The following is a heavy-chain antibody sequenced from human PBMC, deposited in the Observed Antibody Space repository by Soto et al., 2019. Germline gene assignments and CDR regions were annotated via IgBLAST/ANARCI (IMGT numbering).Heavy chain of an antibody. D-gene: IGHD3-10*01. Sequence: EVQLVESGGGLVKPGGSLRLSCAASGFTFSNAWMSWVRQAPGKGLEWVGRIKSKTDGGTTDYAAPVKGRFTISRDDSKNTLYRQMNSLKTEDTAVYYCTTDLPRLYGSGSQYYFDYWGQGTLVTVSS. CDR2: IKSKTDGGTT. CDR3: TTDLPRLYGSGSQYYFDY. J-gene: IGHJ4*02. V-gene: IGHV3-15*01. CDR1: GFTFSNAW.